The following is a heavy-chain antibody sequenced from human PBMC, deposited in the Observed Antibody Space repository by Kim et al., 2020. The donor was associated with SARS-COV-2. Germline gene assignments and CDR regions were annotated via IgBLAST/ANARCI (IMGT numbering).Heavy chain of an antibody. CDR1: GFTFSSYS. Sequence: GGSLRLSCAASGFTFSSYSMNWVRQAPGKGLEWVSSISSSSSYIYYADSVKGRFTISRDNAKNSLYLQMNSLRAEDTAVYYCARDLISLWFGEFYYYYGMDVWGQGTTVTVSS. V-gene: IGHV3-21*01. J-gene: IGHJ6*02. CDR3: ARDLISLWFGEFYYYYGMDV. D-gene: IGHD3-10*01. CDR2: ISSSSSYI.